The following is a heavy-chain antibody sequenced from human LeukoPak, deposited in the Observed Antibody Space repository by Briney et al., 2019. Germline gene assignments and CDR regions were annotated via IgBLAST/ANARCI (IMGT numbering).Heavy chain of an antibody. Sequence: GASVKVSCKASGYTLTNYDINWVRQAPGQGLGWMGWMKPKSGETGYAEKFQGRATMTRDTSINTAYTELSSLTSEDTAVYYCARDYGGNSGWFDPWGQGTLVTVSS. CDR1: GYTLTNYD. CDR3: ARDYGGNSGWFDP. J-gene: IGHJ5*02. V-gene: IGHV1-8*01. D-gene: IGHD4-23*01. CDR2: MKPKSGET.